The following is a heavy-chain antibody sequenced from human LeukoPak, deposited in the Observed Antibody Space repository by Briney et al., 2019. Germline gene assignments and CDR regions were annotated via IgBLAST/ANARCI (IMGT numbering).Heavy chain of an antibody. CDR2: IKSKTDGGTT. CDR3: TTGNYVDAFDI. J-gene: IGHJ3*02. Sequence: GGSLRLSCAASGFTFSSAWMSWVRQAPGKGLEWVGRIKSKTDGGTTDYAAPVKGRFTISRDDSKNTLYLQMNSLKTEDTAVYYCTTGNYVDAFDIWGQGTMVTVSS. D-gene: IGHD1-7*01. V-gene: IGHV3-15*01. CDR1: GFTFSSAW.